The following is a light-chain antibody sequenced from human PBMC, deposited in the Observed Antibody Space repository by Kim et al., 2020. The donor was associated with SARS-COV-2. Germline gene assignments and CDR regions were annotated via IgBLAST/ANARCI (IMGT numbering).Light chain of an antibody. V-gene: IGKV1-39*01. CDR1: QSISNQ. CDR3: QQSYNMPPYS. J-gene: IGKJ2*03. Sequence: ASVGDRVTITCRASQSISNQFNWYQQKPGKAPKLLIYTASSLQSGVPSRFSGSGSGTDFTLTISTLQPEDFATYYCQQSYNMPPYSFGQGTKLEI. CDR2: TAS.